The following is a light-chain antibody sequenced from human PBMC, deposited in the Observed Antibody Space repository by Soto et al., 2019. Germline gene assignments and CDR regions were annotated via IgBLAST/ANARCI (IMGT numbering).Light chain of an antibody. CDR3: CSYAGSSTHVV. J-gene: IGLJ2*01. CDR2: EVS. Sequence: QSALTQPDSVSGSPGQSITISCTGTSRDVGSYNLVSWYQQHPGKAPKLMIYEVSKRPSGVSNRFSGSKSGNTASLTISGLQAEDEAVYYCCSYAGSSTHVVFGGGTKVTVL. CDR1: SRDVGSYNL. V-gene: IGLV2-23*02.